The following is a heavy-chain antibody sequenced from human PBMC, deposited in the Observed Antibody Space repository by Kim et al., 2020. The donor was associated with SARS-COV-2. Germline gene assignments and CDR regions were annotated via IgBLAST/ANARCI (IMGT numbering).Heavy chain of an antibody. J-gene: IGHJ3*02. D-gene: IGHD6-13*01. V-gene: IGHV4-34*01. Sequence: SETLSLTCAVYGGSFSGYYWSWIRQPPGKGLEWIGEINHSGSTNYNPSLKSRVTISVDTSKNQFSLKLSSVTAADTAVYYCARGRYSSSWASSGWYGVGAFDIWGQGTMVTVSS. CDR1: GGSFSGYY. CDR3: ARGRYSSSWASSGWYGVGAFDI. CDR2: INHSGST.